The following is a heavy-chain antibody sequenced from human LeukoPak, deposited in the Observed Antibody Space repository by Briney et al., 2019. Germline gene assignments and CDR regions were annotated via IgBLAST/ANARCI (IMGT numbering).Heavy chain of an antibody. J-gene: IGHJ6*03. Sequence: GASVKVSCKASGYTFTSYYMHWVRQAPGQGLEWMGGIIPIFGTANYAQKFQGRVTITADKSTSTAYMELSSLRSEDTAVYYCARHIRSRYCGGDCESLLLWYMDVWGKGTTVTVSS. CDR1: GYTFTSYY. V-gene: IGHV1-69*06. CDR3: ARHIRSRYCGGDCESLLLWYMDV. CDR2: IIPIFGTA. D-gene: IGHD2-21*02.